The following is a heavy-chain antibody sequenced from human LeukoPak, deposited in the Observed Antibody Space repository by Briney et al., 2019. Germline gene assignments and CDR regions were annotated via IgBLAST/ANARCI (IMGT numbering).Heavy chain of an antibody. CDR1: GFTFSNVW. V-gene: IGHV3-15*01. CDR2: IRSKIDGGTT. J-gene: IGHJ5*02. CDR3: TTDLPP. Sequence: GGSLRLSCAASGFTFSNVWMAWVRQAPGKGLEWVGRIRSKIDGGTTDYAAPVKGSFTISRDDSKNTLYLQMNSLKIEDTALYYCTTDLPPWGQGTLVTVSS.